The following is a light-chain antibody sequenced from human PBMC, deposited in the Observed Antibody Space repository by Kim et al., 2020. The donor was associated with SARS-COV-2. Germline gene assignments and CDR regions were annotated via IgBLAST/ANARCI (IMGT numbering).Light chain of an antibody. CDR2: HVS. V-gene: IGLV2-14*03. Sequence: QSALTQPASVSGSPGQSITISCTGTSSDVGGYNYVSWYQQHPGKAPKLMIYHVSNRPSGVSNRFSGSKSGNTASLTISGLQAEDEADYYCSSYTSSSTHWVFGGGTKLTVL. CDR3: SSYTSSSTHWV. CDR1: SSDVGGYNY. J-gene: IGLJ3*02.